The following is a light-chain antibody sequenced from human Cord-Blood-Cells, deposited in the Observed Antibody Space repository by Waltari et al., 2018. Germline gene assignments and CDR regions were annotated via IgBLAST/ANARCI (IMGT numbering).Light chain of an antibody. J-gene: IGLJ3*02. CDR2: YDS. V-gene: IGLV3-21*04. CDR3: QVWDSSSDHPV. CDR1: NIGSKS. Sequence: SYVLTQPPSVSVAPGKTARITCGGNNIGSKSVHWYQQKPGQAPVLVIYYDSDRPSGIREGVSGANSGNTATLTISRVEAGDEADYYCQVWDSSSDHPVFGGGTKLTVL.